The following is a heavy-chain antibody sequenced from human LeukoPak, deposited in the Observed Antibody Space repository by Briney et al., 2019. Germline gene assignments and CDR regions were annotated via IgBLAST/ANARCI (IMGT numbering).Heavy chain of an antibody. Sequence: SESLSLTCAVYGGSFGGLYWSWVRQPPEKGREWMGEINHSRSTKYNPSLKSPVTISVDTSKNQFSLKLSSVTAADTAVYYCARGTAVAYFDYWGQGTLVTVSS. D-gene: IGHD4-23*01. CDR3: ARGTAVAYFDY. CDR1: GGSFGGLY. V-gene: IGHV4-34*01. J-gene: IGHJ4*02. CDR2: INHSRST.